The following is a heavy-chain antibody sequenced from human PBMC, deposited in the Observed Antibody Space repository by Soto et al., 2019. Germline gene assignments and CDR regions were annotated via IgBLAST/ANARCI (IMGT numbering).Heavy chain of an antibody. CDR2: TYYRSKWYN. J-gene: IGHJ3*02. CDR3: AREEDFVVVVAVTDSTLDDFYT. D-gene: IGHD2-15*01. Sequence: SQTLSLTCAISGDSVSSNSAAWNWIRQSPSRGLEWLGRTYYRSKWYNDYAVSVKSRITINPDTSKNQFSLQLNSVTPEDTAVYYCAREEDFVVVVAVTDSTLDDFYTWGQEKMLTISS. CDR1: GDSVSSNSAA. V-gene: IGHV6-1*01.